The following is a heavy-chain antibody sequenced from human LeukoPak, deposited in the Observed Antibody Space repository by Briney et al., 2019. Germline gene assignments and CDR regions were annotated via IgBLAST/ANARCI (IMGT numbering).Heavy chain of an antibody. V-gene: IGHV4-61*09. CDR2: VYISGST. CDR1: GGSISSGTYY. CDR3: ARAQYNWNDQADYYYYYMDV. D-gene: IGHD1-1*01. J-gene: IGHJ6*03. Sequence: SETLSLTCTVSGGSISSGTYYWSWIRQPAGQGLEWIGHVYISGSTNNNPSLKSRVTISVDTSKNQFSLKLSSVTAADTAVYYCARAQYNWNDQADYYYYYMDVWGKGTTVTISS.